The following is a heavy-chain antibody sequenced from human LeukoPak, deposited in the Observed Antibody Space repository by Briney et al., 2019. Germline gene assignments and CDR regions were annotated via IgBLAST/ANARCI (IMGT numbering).Heavy chain of an antibody. V-gene: IGHV1-2*06. CDR2: INPNSGGT. J-gene: IGHJ4*02. Sequence: ASVKVSCKASGYTFTGCYVHWVRQAPGQGLEWMGRINPNSGGTNYAQKFQGRVTMTRDTSISTAYMELSSLKSDDTAVYYCTREEGGGSGSFDYWGQGTLVTVSS. D-gene: IGHD6-19*01. CDR3: TREEGGGSGSFDY. CDR1: GYTFTGCY.